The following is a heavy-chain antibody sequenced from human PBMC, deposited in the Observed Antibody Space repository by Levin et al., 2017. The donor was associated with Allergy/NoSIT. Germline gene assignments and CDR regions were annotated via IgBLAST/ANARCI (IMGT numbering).Heavy chain of an antibody. CDR1: GFTFSSYA. CDR2: ISDDGSNK. V-gene: IGHV3-30-3*01. D-gene: IGHD6-13*01. CDR3: ARGRHSSSWYGVPFDY. Sequence: GGSLRLSCAASGFTFSSYAMHWVRQAPGKGLEWVAVISDDGSNKYYADSVKGRFTISRDNSKNTLYLQMNSLRAEGTAVYYCARGRHSSSWYGVPFDYWGQGTLVTVSS. J-gene: IGHJ4*02.